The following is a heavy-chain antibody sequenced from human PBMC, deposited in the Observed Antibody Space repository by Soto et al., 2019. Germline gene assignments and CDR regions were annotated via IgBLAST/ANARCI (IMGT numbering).Heavy chain of an antibody. J-gene: IGHJ4*02. CDR2: TRNKANSYTT. Sequence: EVQLLESGGGLVQPGGSLILSCAASGFTFSDHYMDWVRQAPGKGLEWVGRTRNKANSYTTEYAASVKGRFTISRDDSKNSLYRQMNSLKTEDTAVYYCASGGGDFRYFDSWGQGALVTVSS. V-gene: IGHV3-72*01. D-gene: IGHD2-21*02. CDR1: GFTFSDHY. CDR3: ASGGGDFRYFDS.